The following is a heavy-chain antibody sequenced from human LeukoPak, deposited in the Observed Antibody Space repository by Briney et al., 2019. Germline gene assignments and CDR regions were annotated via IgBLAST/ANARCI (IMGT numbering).Heavy chain of an antibody. CDR2: IIPIFGTA. D-gene: IGHD4-17*01. CDR3: VRAAEDYGDYGPAYYYYGMDV. Sequence: SVKVSCKASGGTFSSYAISWVRQAPGQGLGWMGGIIPIFGTANYAQKFQGRVTMTTDTSTSTAYMELRSLRSDDTAVYYCVRAAEDYGDYGPAYYYYGMDVWGQGTTVTVSS. J-gene: IGHJ6*02. V-gene: IGHV1-69*05. CDR1: GGTFSSYA.